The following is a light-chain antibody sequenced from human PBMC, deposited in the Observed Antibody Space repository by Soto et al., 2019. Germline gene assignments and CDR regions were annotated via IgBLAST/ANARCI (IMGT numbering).Light chain of an antibody. CDR1: SSDVGTYKY. J-gene: IGLJ1*01. CDR3: CSYAGSYTYV. CDR2: DVT. V-gene: IGLV2-11*01. Sequence: QSALTQPRSVSGSPGQSVTISCTGTSSDVGTYKYVSWYQNQPGTAPKLIIYDVTKRPSGVPDRSSGSKSGDTASLTISGLQAEDEADYYCCSYAGSYTYVFGTGTKVTVL.